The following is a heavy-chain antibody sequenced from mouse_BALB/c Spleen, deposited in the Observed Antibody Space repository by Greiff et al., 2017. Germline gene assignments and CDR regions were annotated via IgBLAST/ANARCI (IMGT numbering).Heavy chain of an antibody. Sequence: QVQLQQSGAELAKPGASVKMSCKASGYTFTSYWMHWVKQRPGQGLEWIGYINPSTGYTEYNQKFKDKATLTADKSSSTAYMQLSSLTSEDSAVYYCARRTTGGSSPFFAYWGQGTLVTVSA. V-gene: IGHV1-7*01. CDR2: INPSTGYT. CDR3: ARRTTGGSSPFFAY. J-gene: IGHJ3*01. CDR1: GYTFTSYW. D-gene: IGHD1-1*01.